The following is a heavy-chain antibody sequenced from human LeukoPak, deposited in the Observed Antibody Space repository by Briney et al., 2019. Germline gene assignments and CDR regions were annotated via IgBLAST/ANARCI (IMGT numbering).Heavy chain of an antibody. J-gene: IGHJ4*02. V-gene: IGHV4-59*01. CDR3: ARDRGGDIDY. CDR1: GGSISSYY. D-gene: IGHD2-21*02. Sequence: SETLPLTCTVSGGSISSYYWSWIRQPPGKGLEWIGYIYYSGSPNYSPSLKSRVTISVDTSKNQFSLKLSSVTAADTAVYYCARDRGGDIDYWGQGTLVTVSS. CDR2: IYYSGSP.